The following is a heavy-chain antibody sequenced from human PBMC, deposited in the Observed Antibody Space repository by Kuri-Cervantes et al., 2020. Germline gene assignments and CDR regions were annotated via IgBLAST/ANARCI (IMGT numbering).Heavy chain of an antibody. Sequence: ASVKVSCKASGYTFTFSGYGISWVRQAPGQGLEWMGWISAYNGNTNYAQNLQGRVTMTTDTSTSTAYMELRSLRSDDTAVYYCARAGVNTPAAKGPFDPWGQGTLVTVSS. CDR3: ARAGVNTPAAKGPFDP. CDR2: ISAYNGNT. J-gene: IGHJ5*02. V-gene: IGHV1-18*01. CDR1: GYTFTFSGYG. D-gene: IGHD2-15*01.